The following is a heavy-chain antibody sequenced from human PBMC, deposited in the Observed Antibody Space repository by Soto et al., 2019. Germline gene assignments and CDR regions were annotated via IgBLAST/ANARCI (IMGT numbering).Heavy chain of an antibody. J-gene: IGHJ4*02. CDR2: INQDGSEK. CDR3: VRIFYTWVSHRFDY. D-gene: IGHD3-16*02. V-gene: IGHV3-7*01. Sequence: EVQLVESGGGLVQPGGSLSLTCAASAFTFSDYWMSWVRQTPGKGLEWVANINQDGSEKKYVESVKGRFTISRDNAENSLYLQMNSLRVEDTAVYYCVRIFYTWVSHRFDYWGRGARVTVSS. CDR1: AFTFSDYW.